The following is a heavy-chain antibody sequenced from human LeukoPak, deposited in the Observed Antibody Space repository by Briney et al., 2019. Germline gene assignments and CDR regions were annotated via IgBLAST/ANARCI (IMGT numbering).Heavy chain of an antibody. CDR3: ARDSSPYYHYNMDV. V-gene: IGHV1-2*02. CDR1: GYTFIGYY. Sequence: ASVKVSCKASGYTFIGYYMHWVRQAPGQGLEWMGWINSNSGGTAYVQKFQGRVTMTRDTSISTAFLEVSRLRSDDTAVYYCARDSSPYYHYNMDVWGTGTTVTVSS. CDR2: INSNSGGT. J-gene: IGHJ6*03. D-gene: IGHD2/OR15-2a*01.